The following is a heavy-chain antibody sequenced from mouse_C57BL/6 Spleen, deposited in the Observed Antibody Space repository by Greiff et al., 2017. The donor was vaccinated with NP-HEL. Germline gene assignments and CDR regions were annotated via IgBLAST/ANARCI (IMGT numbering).Heavy chain of an antibody. Sequence: QVQLQQPGAELVKPGASVKMSCKASGYTFTSYWITWVKQRPGQGLEWIGDIYPGSGSTNYNEKFKSKATLTVDTSSSTAYMQLSSLTSEDSAVYYWAREGYYGRTFDYWGQGTTLTVSA. CDR2: IYPGSGST. J-gene: IGHJ2*01. D-gene: IGHD1-1*01. CDR1: GYTFTSYW. V-gene: IGHV1-55*01. CDR3: AREGYYGRTFDY.